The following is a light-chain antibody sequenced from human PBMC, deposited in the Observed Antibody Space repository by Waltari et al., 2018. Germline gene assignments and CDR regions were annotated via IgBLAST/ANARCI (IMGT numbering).Light chain of an antibody. CDR3: QAYDSSSYVV. CDR2: VHS. CDR1: NSNIGAGFH. J-gene: IGLJ3*02. V-gene: IGLV1-40*01. Sequence: QSVLTPPPSVSGAPGQRVTISCTGNNSNIGAGFHVHWYQQLPGTAPKILIYVHSNRPSGVPDRFSGSKSGTSASLAITGLQAEDAADYYCQAYDSSSYVVCGGGTRLTVL.